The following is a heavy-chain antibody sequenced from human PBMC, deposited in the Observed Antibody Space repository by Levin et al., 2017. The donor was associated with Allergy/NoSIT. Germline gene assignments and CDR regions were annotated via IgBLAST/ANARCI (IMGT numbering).Heavy chain of an antibody. D-gene: IGHD3-22*01. J-gene: IGHJ4*02. CDR1: GIIFRNYD. CDR2: ITNSGSNA. CDR3: AKHHPDSNHKDFDC. Sequence: SGGSLRLSCAASGIIFRNYDMSWVRQAPGKGLEWVSSITNSGSNAFYIDSVKGRFTISRDNSKNALYLQMNSLRPEDTAVYYCAKHHPDSNHKDFDCWGQGTLVTVSS. V-gene: IGHV3-23*01.